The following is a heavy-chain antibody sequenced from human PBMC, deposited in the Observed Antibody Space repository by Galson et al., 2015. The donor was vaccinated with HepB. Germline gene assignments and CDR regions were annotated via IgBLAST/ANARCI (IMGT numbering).Heavy chain of an antibody. CDR3: ARASRDWGRPRMDV. CDR2: IYYSGST. J-gene: IGHJ6*02. D-gene: IGHD3-16*01. Sequence: SETLSLTCTVSGGSISSYYWGWIRQPPGKGLEWIGYIYYSGSTTYNPSLKSRVTISLDTSNNQFSLRLTSVTAADTAMYYCARASRDWGRPRMDVWGQGTTVTVSS. V-gene: IGHV4-59*01. CDR1: GGSISSYY.